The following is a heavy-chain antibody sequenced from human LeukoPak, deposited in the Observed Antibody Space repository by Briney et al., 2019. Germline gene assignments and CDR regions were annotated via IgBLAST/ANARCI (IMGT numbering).Heavy chain of an antibody. D-gene: IGHD6-13*01. Sequence: GRSLRLSCAASGFTFSSYAMHWVRQAPGKGLEWVAVISYDGSNKYYADSVKGRFTISRDNSKNTLYLQMNSLRAEDTAVYYCAREAGYSSSWYYLNWFDPWGRGTLVTVSS. CDR3: AREAGYSSSWYYLNWFDP. V-gene: IGHV3-30-3*01. CDR2: ISYDGSNK. CDR1: GFTFSSYA. J-gene: IGHJ5*02.